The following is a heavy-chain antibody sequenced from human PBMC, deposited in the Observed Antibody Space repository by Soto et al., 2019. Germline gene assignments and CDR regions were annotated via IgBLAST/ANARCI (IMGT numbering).Heavy chain of an antibody. J-gene: IGHJ6*02. CDR2: ISYDGSNK. V-gene: IGHV3-30*18. Sequence: GGSLSLSCAASGFTFSSYCMHWVRQAPGKGLEWVAVISYDGSNKYYADFVKGRFTISRDNSKNTLDLQMNSLRAEDKAVYYCAKALYQLPPYYYYGMDGWGQGTTVTVS. CDR1: GFTFSSYC. CDR3: AKALYQLPPYYYYGMDG. D-gene: IGHD2-2*01.